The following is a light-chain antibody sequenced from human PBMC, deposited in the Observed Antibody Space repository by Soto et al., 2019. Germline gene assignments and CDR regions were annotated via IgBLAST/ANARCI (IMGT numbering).Light chain of an antibody. CDR2: AAS. V-gene: IGKV1-39*01. J-gene: IGKJ3*01. CDR3: QQGFNTPNT. CDR1: QSLNNC. Sequence: DIQMTQSPSSLSASVGGRVTITCRASQSLNNCLDWYQQKPRKAPKPLIYAASSLQSGVPSRFSGSGSGTHFTLTISSLQPEDFATYYCQQGFNTPNTFGPGTKVDIK.